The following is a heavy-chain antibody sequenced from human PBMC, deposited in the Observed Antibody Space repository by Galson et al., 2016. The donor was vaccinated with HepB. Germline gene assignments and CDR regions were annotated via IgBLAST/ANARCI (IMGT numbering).Heavy chain of an antibody. CDR1: GFTFSSYW. V-gene: IGHV3-74*01. J-gene: IGHJ4*02. CDR2: IHPDGSST. D-gene: IGHD2-21*02. Sequence: SLRLSCAASGFTFSSYWMNWVRQVPGKGLVWVSRIHPDGSSTSYADSVQGRFTMSRDKAKNTVYLQMNSLRAEDTAVYYCASFGHIVVTGNHDFGYWGRGTLVTVSS. CDR3: ASFGHIVVTGNHDFGY.